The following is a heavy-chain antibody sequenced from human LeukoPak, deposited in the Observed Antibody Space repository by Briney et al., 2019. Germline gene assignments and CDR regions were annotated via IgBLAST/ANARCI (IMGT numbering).Heavy chain of an antibody. CDR2: ISDSGGGT. V-gene: IGHV3-23*01. CDR3: AKESNSSWFNAAFDI. D-gene: IGHD6-13*01. J-gene: IGHJ3*02. CDR1: GFTFSRYA. Sequence: GGSLRLSCAASGFTFSRYAMSWVRQPPGKGLEWVSSISDSGGGTNYADSVKGRFTISRDNAKRILYLQINSLRVEDTAVYYCAKESNSSWFNAAFDIWGRGTMVAVSS.